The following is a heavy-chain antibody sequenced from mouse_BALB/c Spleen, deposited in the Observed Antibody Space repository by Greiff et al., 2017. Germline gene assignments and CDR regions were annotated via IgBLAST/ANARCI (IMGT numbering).Heavy chain of an antibody. CDR2: IWSGGST. J-gene: IGHJ4*01. Sequence: VKLMESGPGLVQPSQSLSITCTVSGFSLTSYGVHWVRQSPGKGLEWLGVIWSGGSTDYNAAFISRLSISKDNSKSQVFFKMNSLQANDTAIYYCARNGRAIYAMDYWGQGTSVTVSS. D-gene: IGHD3-3*01. CDR1: GFSLTSYG. V-gene: IGHV2-2*02. CDR3: ARNGRAIYAMDY.